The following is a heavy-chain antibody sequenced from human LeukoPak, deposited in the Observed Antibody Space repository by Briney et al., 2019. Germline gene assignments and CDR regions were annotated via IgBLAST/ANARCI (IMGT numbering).Heavy chain of an antibody. J-gene: IGHJ4*02. D-gene: IGHD4/OR15-4a*01. CDR2: IHSGGTT. Sequence: PGGSLRLSCAASGFTVSSDFMGWVRQAPGKGLEWVTIIHSGGTTYYADSVKGRFTISRDNSKNMLYLQMNSLRADDTAVYYCARRAGAYSHPYDYWGQGTLVTVSS. V-gene: IGHV3-53*01. CDR1: GFTVSSDF. CDR3: ARRAGAYSHPYDY.